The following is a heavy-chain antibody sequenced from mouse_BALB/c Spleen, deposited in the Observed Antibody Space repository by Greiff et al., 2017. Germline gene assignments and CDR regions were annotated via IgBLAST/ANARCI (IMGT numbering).Heavy chain of an antibody. J-gene: IGHJ3*01. CDR2: ISSGGGST. Sequence: EVKLVESGGGLVKPGGSLKLSCAASGFAFSSYDMSWVRQTPEKRLEWVAYISSGGGSTYYPDTVKGRFTISRDNAKNTLYLQMSSLKSEDTAMYYCARHNGQAWFAYWGQGTLVTVSA. CDR3: ARHNGQAWFAY. CDR1: GFAFSSYD. D-gene: IGHD1-1*02. V-gene: IGHV5-12-1*01.